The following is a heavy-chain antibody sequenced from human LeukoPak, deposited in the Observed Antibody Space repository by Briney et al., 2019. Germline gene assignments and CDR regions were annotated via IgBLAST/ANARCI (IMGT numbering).Heavy chain of an antibody. CDR2: INAYNGNT. Sequence: ASVKVSCKASGYTLTSYGISWVRQAPGQGLEWMGWINAYNGNTNYAQKLQGRVTMTTDTSTSTAYMELRSLRSDDTAVYYCARDHLLFRQPPNWFDPWGQGTLVTVSS. V-gene: IGHV1-18*01. J-gene: IGHJ5*02. CDR3: ARDHLLFRQPPNWFDP. CDR1: GYTLTSYG. D-gene: IGHD1-14*01.